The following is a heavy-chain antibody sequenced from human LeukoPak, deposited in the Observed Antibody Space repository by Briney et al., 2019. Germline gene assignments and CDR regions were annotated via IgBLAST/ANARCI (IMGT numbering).Heavy chain of an antibody. CDR3: ARDNIGSSSGYDYYYGMDV. Sequence: ASVKVSCKASGYTFTSYGISWVRQAPGQGLEWMGWISAYNGNTNYAQKLQGRVTMTTDTSTSTAYMELRSLRSDDTAVYYCARDNIGSSSGYDYYYGMDVWAKGPRSPSP. CDR2: ISAYNGNT. J-gene: IGHJ6*02. V-gene: IGHV1-18*01. D-gene: IGHD6-13*01. CDR1: GYTFTSYG.